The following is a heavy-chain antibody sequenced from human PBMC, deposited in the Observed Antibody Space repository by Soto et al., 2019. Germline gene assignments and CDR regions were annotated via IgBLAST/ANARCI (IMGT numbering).Heavy chain of an antibody. D-gene: IGHD2-15*01. Sequence: SDTLSLTCTASGGSISSADYYWSWIRQPPGKGLEWIGYIYYSGSTYYNPSLKSRVTISVDTSKNQFSLKLSSVTAADTAVYYCASFRCSGGSCALSPWGQGTLVTVSS. V-gene: IGHV4-30-4*02. CDR2: IYYSGST. J-gene: IGHJ5*02. CDR1: GGSISSADYY. CDR3: ASFRCSGGSCALSP.